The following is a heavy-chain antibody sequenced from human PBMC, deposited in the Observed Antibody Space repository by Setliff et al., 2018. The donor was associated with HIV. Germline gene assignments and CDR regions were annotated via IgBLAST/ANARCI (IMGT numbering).Heavy chain of an antibody. D-gene: IGHD4-17*01. V-gene: IGHV4-59*08. Sequence: SETLSLTCTVSGGSISIYYWSWIRQPPGKGLEWIGYIYYSGSTNYNSSLKSRVSISVDTSKNQFSLKLNSVTVADTAVYFCARSLPGYGDYYFDYWGQGTLVTVSS. CDR2: IYYSGST. J-gene: IGHJ4*02. CDR3: ARSLPGYGDYYFDY. CDR1: GGSISIYY.